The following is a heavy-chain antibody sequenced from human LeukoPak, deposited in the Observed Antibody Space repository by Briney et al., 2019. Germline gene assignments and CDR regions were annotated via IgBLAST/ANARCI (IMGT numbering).Heavy chain of an antibody. V-gene: IGHV1-18*01. CDR3: AREAYYDSSGYPGY. CDR2: ISAYNGNT. D-gene: IGHD3-22*01. J-gene: IGHJ4*02. CDR1: GYTFTSYG. Sequence: ASVKASCKASGYTFTSYGISWVRQAPGQGLEWMGWISAYNGNTNYAQKLQGRVTVTTDTSTSTAYMELRSLRSDDTAVYYCAREAYYDSSGYPGYWGQGTLVTVSS.